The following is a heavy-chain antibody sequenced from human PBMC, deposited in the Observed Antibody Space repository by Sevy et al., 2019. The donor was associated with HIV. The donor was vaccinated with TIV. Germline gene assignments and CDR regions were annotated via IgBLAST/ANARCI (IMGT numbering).Heavy chain of an antibody. Sequence: GGSLRLSCAASGFTFSNYAMSWVRQAPGKGLEWVSAIGHSGSDTFYADSVKGRFTISRDNSKNTLYLQMNRLRGEDMALYYCAKDITTIVGDAFDIWGQGTMVTVSS. CDR1: GFTFSNYA. D-gene: IGHD3-22*01. CDR3: AKDITTIVGDAFDI. V-gene: IGHV3-23*01. J-gene: IGHJ3*02. CDR2: IGHSGSDT.